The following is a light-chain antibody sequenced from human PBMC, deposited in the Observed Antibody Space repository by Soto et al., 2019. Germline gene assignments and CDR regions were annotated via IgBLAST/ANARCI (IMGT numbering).Light chain of an antibody. J-gene: IGKJ2*01. V-gene: IGKV1-33*01. CDR3: QQYDNLPPYT. Sequence: DIQMTQSPSSLSASVGDRVTITCQASQAISNYLNWYQQKPGKAPKLLIYDASNLETGVPSRFSGSGSGTDFTITISSLQPEDIATYYCQQYDNLPPYTFGQETKLEIK. CDR1: QAISNY. CDR2: DAS.